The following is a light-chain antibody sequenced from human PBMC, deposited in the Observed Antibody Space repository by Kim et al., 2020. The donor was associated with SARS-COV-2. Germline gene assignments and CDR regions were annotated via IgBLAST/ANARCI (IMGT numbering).Light chain of an antibody. Sequence: SASVGDRVTLPCQASQSISGYLNWYQLKPGKAPKLLIYAASSLQSGVPSRVSGGGSGTEFSLTISSLQPEDIATYYCQQSYSMWTFGQGTKVDIK. CDR3: QQSYSMWT. CDR1: QSISGY. J-gene: IGKJ1*01. V-gene: IGKV1-39*01. CDR2: AAS.